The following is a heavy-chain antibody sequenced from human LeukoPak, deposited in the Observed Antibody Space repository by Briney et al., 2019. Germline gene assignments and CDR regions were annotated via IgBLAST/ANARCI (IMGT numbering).Heavy chain of an antibody. CDR2: INPDSGDT. V-gene: IGHV1-2*04. CDR3: ARPAWPPYYYDEASFGY. CDR1: GYTFSAYS. Sequence: GASVKVSCKASGYTFSAYSIHWVRQAPGQGLEWMGWINPDSGDTNYAQKFQGWVTMTRDTSISTAYMEVRRLRSDDTAVYYCARPAWPPYYYDEASFGYWGQGTLVTVSS. D-gene: IGHD3-22*01. J-gene: IGHJ4*02.